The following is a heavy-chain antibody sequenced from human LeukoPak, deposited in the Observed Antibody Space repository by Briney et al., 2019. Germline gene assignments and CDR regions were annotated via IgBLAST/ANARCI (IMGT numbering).Heavy chain of an antibody. Sequence: KASETLSLTCTVSGYSISSGYYWGWIRQPPGKGLEWIGSIYHSGSTYYNPSLKSRVTISVDTSKNQFSMKLSSVTAADTAVYYCARHPMAAAWGSWFDPWGQGTLVTVSS. CDR3: ARHPMAAAWGSWFDP. CDR1: GYSISSGYY. J-gene: IGHJ5*02. CDR2: IYHSGST. D-gene: IGHD6-13*01. V-gene: IGHV4-38-2*02.